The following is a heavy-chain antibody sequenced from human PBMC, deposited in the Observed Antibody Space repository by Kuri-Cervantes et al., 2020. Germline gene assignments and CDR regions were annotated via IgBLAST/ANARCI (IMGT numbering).Heavy chain of an antibody. D-gene: IGHD6-19*01. V-gene: IGHV3-21*04. Sequence: GGSLRLSCAASGFTFSSYSMNWVRQAPGKGLEWVSSISSSSSYIYYADSVKGRFTISRDNAKNSLYLQMNSLRAEDTAVYYCARDESHSSGWLPNHYYYYYGMDVWGQGTTVTVSS. J-gene: IGHJ6*02. CDR1: GFTFSSYS. CDR2: ISSSSSYI. CDR3: ARDESHSSGWLPNHYYYYYGMDV.